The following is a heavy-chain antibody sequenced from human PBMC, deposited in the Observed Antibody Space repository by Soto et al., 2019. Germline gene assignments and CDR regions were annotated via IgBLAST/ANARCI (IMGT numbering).Heavy chain of an antibody. Sequence: QVLLQQWGAGLLKPSETLSLTCAVYGGSFSGYYWTWIRQPPGKGLEWFGEINHSGSTSYNSSLKSRVTISVDTSKNQFSLKLSSVTAADTAVYYCARGHSSSAGRGNDDWFDPWGQGTLVTVSS. CDR2: INHSGST. CDR1: GGSFSGYY. CDR3: ARGHSSSAGRGNDDWFDP. J-gene: IGHJ5*02. V-gene: IGHV4-34*02. D-gene: IGHD6-25*01.